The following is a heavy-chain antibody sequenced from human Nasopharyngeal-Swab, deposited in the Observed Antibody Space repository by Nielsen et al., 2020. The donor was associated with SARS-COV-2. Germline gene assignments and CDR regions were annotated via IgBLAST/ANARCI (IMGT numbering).Heavy chain of an antibody. V-gene: IGHV3-21*01. CDR2: ISSSGTDI. CDR3: TRDGSWATGGAFDI. CDR1: GFTFTSYP. D-gene: IGHD3-10*01. J-gene: IGHJ3*02. Sequence: GESLKISCAASGFTFTSYPMNWVRQAPGKGLEWASSISSSGTDISYTDSVKGRFTISRDSAKKSLYLQMNSLGAEDTAVYYCTRDGSWATGGAFDIWGQGTMVTVSS.